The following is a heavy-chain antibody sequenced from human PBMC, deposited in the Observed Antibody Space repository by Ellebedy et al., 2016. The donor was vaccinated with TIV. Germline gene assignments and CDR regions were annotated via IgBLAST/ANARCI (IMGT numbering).Heavy chain of an antibody. Sequence: AASVKVSCKASGYTFSGFYMHWVRQAPGQGLQWMAWINPNSGGTKYAHHFQGRVALTRDTSINTAYMELSRLRSDDTAVYYCARGITYYDMSTGNYYFDYWGQGTLVTVSS. CDR1: GYTFSGFY. CDR2: INPNSGGT. D-gene: IGHD3-9*01. CDR3: ARGITYYDMSTGNYYFDY. J-gene: IGHJ4*02. V-gene: IGHV1-2*07.